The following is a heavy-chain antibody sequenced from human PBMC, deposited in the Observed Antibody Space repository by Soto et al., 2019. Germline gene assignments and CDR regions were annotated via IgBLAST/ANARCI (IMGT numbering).Heavy chain of an antibody. CDR1: GFTFSSYW. Sequence: GGSLRLSCAASGFTFSSYWMSWVRQAPGKGLEWVASIKQDGSDTYYVDSVKGRFTISRDNAKNSLYLQMNSLRAEDTAVYYCAKVDYDILTGNVGFDPWGQGTLVTVSS. J-gene: IGHJ5*02. D-gene: IGHD3-9*01. V-gene: IGHV3-7*03. CDR2: IKQDGSDT. CDR3: AKVDYDILTGNVGFDP.